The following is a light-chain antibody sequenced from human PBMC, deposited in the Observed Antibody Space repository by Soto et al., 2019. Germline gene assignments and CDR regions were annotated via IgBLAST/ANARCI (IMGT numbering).Light chain of an antibody. V-gene: IGKV1-39*01. Sequence: DIQMTQSPSSLSASVGDRVTITCRASQSISDSLNWYQRKPGKAPRLLIYAASTLQSGVPSRISGSGSGTDFTLTISSLQPDDFATYYCHTSYTTRLFSFGPGTKVYIK. CDR1: QSISDS. J-gene: IGKJ3*01. CDR2: AAS. CDR3: HTSYTTRLFS.